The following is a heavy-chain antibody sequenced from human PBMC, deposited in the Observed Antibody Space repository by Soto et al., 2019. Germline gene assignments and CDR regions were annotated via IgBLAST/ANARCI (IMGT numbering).Heavy chain of an antibody. CDR1: GFTFSSYA. D-gene: IGHD2-2*01. V-gene: IGHV3-23*01. CDR2: ISGSGGST. Sequence: GGSLRLSCAASGFTFSSYAMSWVRQAPGKGLEWVSAISGSGGSTYYADSVKGRFTISRDNSKNTLYLQMNSLRAEDTAVYYCAKPLGGVVVPAAMECWGQGTLVTVSS. CDR3: AKPLGGVVVPAAMEC. J-gene: IGHJ4*02.